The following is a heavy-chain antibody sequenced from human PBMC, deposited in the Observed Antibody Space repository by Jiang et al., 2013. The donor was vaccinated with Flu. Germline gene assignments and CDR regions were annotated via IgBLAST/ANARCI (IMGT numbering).Heavy chain of an antibody. Sequence: SGAEVKKPGSSVKVSCKASGGTFSSYTISWVRQAPGQGLEWMGRIIPILGIANYAQKFQGRVTITADKSTSTAYMELSSLRSEDTAVYYCARDLSGRIVVDARSNFDLWGRGTLVTVSS. V-gene: IGHV1-69*04. CDR2: IIPILGIA. J-gene: IGHJ2*01. D-gene: IGHD3-22*01. CDR3: ARDLSGRIVVDARSNFDL. CDR1: GGTFSSYT.